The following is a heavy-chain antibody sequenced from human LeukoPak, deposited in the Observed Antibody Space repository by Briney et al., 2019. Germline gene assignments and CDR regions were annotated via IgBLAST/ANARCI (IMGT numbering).Heavy chain of an antibody. J-gene: IGHJ4*02. V-gene: IGHV1-8*01. CDR1: RYTFTSYD. CDR3: ARLSQTPDYYSNGGYYYLGY. CDR2: MNPNTGRT. Sequence: ASVKVSCKASRYTFTSYDINWVREAAGQRLEWMGWMNPNTGRTGFAQKFQGRLTMTRDASISTVYIELSSLRSDDTAVYYCARLSQTPDYYSNGGYYYLGYWGQGTPVTVSS. D-gene: IGHD3-22*01.